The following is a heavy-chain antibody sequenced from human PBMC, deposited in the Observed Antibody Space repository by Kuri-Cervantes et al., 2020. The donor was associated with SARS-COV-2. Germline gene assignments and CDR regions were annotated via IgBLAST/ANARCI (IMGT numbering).Heavy chain of an antibody. CDR3: ARGGLGGQLVDGMDV. CDR1: GFTVSSNY. V-gene: IGHV3-21*01. Sequence: GGSLRLSCAASGFTVSSNYMNWVRQAPGKGLEWVSSSSSSSSYIYYADSVKGRFTISRDNAKNSLYLQMNSLRAEDTAVYYCARGGLGGQLVDGMDVWGQGTTVTVSS. J-gene: IGHJ6*02. D-gene: IGHD6-6*01. CDR2: SSSSSSYI.